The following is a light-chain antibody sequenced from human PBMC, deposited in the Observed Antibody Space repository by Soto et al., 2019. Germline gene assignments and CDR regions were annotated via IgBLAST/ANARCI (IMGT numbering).Light chain of an antibody. CDR1: QSISIW. V-gene: IGKV1-5*03. Sequence: DIQMTQSPSTLSASVGDRVAITCRASQSISIWLAWYQQKPGKAPKLLIYKASSLESGVPSRFSGSGSATEFPLTISRLQPDDFATYYGQQYNDYSWTFGQGTKVEIK. CDR3: QQYNDYSWT. J-gene: IGKJ1*01. CDR2: KAS.